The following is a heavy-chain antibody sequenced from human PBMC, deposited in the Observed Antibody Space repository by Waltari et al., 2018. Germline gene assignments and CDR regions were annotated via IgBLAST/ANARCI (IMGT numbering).Heavy chain of an antibody. CDR1: TFSFADST. V-gene: IGHV3-30*04. CDR3: ARSLTTSAWRSTFYYSRLDV. Sequence: HLVESGGGEVQPGRSLRLSCAASTFSFADSTTHRIRQPPDKGLQWGALISYDGNNKEYSDSVKGRFTISRDTSKNTVSLQMSSLRVADTGLYFCARSLTTSAWRSTFYYSRLDVWGRGTTVTVSS. CDR2: ISYDGNNK. J-gene: IGHJ6*02. D-gene: IGHD1-26*01.